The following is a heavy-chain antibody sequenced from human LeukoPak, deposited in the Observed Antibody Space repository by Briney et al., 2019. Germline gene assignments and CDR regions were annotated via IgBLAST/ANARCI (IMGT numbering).Heavy chain of an antibody. CDR3: AKGGKWDVTPFDY. J-gene: IGHJ4*02. V-gene: IGHV3-23*01. D-gene: IGHD1-26*01. CDR1: GFTFTSYS. CDR2: ISGGGGST. Sequence: GGSLRLSCAASGFTFTSYSMNWVRQAPGKGLEWVSTISGGGGSTYYADYVKGRFTISRDNSKNTLYLQVNSLRAEDTAVYYCAKGGKWDVTPFDYWGQGTLVTVSS.